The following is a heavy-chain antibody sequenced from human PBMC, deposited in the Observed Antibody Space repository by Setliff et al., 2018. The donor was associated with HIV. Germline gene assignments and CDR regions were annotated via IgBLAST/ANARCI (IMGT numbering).Heavy chain of an antibody. J-gene: IGHJ5*02. CDR1: GGSISSGSYY. CDR3: AREFTSVAGTRPPFDP. CDR2: INTSGST. D-gene: IGHD6-19*01. Sequence: LSLTCTVSGGSISSGSYYWSWIRQPAGKGLEWIGHINTSGSTNYNPSLKSRVTISVDTSKNQFSLKLSSVTAEDTAVYYCAREFTSVAGTRPPFDPWGQGTQVTVSS. V-gene: IGHV4-61*09.